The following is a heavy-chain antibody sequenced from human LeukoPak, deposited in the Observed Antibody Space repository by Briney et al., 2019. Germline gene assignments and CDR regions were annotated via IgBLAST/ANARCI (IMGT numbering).Heavy chain of an antibody. CDR3: ARMVFPYCTSTRCSDYYYYYMDV. Sequence: GGSLRLSCAASGFTFSGYWMSWVRQAPGKGLEWVANIKEDGSDKYYVDSVKGRFTISRDNAKNSLYLHMNSLRAEDTAVYYCARMVFPYCTSTRCSDYYYYYMDVWGKGTTVTAS. D-gene: IGHD2-2*01. V-gene: IGHV3-7*01. CDR2: IKEDGSDK. CDR1: GFTFSGYW. J-gene: IGHJ6*03.